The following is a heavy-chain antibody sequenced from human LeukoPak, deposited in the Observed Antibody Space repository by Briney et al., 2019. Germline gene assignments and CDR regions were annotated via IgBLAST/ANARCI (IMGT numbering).Heavy chain of an antibody. D-gene: IGHD6-19*01. V-gene: IGHV3-7*03. CDR2: IKQDGSEK. Sequence: PGGSLRLSCAASGFTFSSLWMSWVRQAPGKGLEWVGNIKQDGSEKFYVDSVKDRFTIFRDNAKESLYLQMNSLGAEDTAVYYCARVGQWMVFDYWGQGTLVTVSS. J-gene: IGHJ4*02. CDR1: GFTFSSLW. CDR3: ARVGQWMVFDY.